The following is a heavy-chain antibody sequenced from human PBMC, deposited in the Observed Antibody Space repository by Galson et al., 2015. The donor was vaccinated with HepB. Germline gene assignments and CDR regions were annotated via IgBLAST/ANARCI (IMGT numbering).Heavy chain of an antibody. J-gene: IGHJ4*02. V-gene: IGHV3-7*03. D-gene: IGHD6-19*01. CDR2: IKPDGTVQ. CDR1: RFTFSTYW. CDR3: ARDRDGGWSYDC. Sequence: SLRLSCAASRFTFSTYWMHWVRQAPGKGLEWEASIKPDGTVQVYVDSVKGRFTISRDNAKNSLSLQMNSLRVEDTAVYYCARDRDGGWSYDCWGQGTLVTVSP.